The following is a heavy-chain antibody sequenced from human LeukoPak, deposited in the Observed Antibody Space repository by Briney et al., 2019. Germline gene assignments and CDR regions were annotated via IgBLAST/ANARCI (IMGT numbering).Heavy chain of an antibody. CDR2: ISAYNGNT. V-gene: IGHV1-18*01. CDR1: GYTFTSYG. J-gene: IGHJ6*02. D-gene: IGHD6-19*01. CDR3: ARAGSGWYTPNYYYYYGMDV. Sequence: HRASVKVSCKASGYTFTSYGISWVRQAPGQGLEWMGWISAYNGNTNYAQKLQGRVTMTTDTSTSTAYMGLRSLRSDDTAVYCCARAGSGWYTPNYYYYYGMDVWGQGTTVTVSS.